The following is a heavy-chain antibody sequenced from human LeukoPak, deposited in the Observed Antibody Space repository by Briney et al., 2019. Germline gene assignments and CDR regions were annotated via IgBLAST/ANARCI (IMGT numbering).Heavy chain of an antibody. CDR3: ARDRNTYITMVRGGLYGMDV. D-gene: IGHD3-10*01. CDR2: ISSSGSTI. Sequence: SGGSLRLSCAASGFTFSSYEMNWVRQAPGKGLEWVSYISSSGSTIYYADSVKGRFTISGDNAKNSLYLQMNSLRAEDTAVYYCARDRNTYITMVRGGLYGMDVWGQGTTVTVSS. V-gene: IGHV3-48*03. J-gene: IGHJ6*02. CDR1: GFTFSSYE.